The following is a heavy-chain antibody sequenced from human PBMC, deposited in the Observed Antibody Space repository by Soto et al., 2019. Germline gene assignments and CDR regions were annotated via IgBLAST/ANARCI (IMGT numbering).Heavy chain of an antibody. V-gene: IGHV3-7*05. D-gene: IGHD6-13*01. Sequence: EVQLEESGGDLVQPGGSLRLSCAASGFTLSAYWMTWVRQAPGKGLEWVANINRDGSKKSYLDSVRGRFTISRDNVGTSLYLHMDSLRADDTALYYCARDVSPGSSSLYLDAFDIWGQGTMVTVSS. CDR3: ARDVSPGSSSLYLDAFDI. CDR2: INRDGSKK. CDR1: GFTLSAYW. J-gene: IGHJ3*02.